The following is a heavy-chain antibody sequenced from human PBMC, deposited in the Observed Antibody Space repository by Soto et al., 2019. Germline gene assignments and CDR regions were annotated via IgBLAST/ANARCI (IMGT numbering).Heavy chain of an antibody. D-gene: IGHD4-4*01. CDR3: ARGASVTPVNFDY. CDR1: GGSISSGGYS. V-gene: IGHV4-30-2*01. Sequence: SETLSLTCAVSGGSISSGGYSWSWIRQPPGKGLEWIGYIYHSGSTYYNPSLKSRVTVSVDRSKNQFSLKLSSVTAADTAVYYCARGASVTPVNFDYWGQGTLVTVSS. CDR2: IYHSGST. J-gene: IGHJ4*02.